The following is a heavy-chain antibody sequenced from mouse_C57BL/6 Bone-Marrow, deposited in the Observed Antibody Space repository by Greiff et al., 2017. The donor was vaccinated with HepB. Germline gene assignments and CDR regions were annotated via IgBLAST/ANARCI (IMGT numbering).Heavy chain of an antibody. J-gene: IGHJ3*01. V-gene: IGHV1-55*01. D-gene: IGHD2-5*01. Sequence: QVQLQQPGAELVKPGASVKMSCKASGYTFTSYWITWVKQRPGQGLEWIGDIYPGSGSTNYNEKFKSKATLTVDTSSSTAYMQLSGLTSEDSAVYYCARENYSNCGVAYWGQGTLVTVSA. CDR1: GYTFTSYW. CDR3: ARENYSNCGVAY. CDR2: IYPGSGST.